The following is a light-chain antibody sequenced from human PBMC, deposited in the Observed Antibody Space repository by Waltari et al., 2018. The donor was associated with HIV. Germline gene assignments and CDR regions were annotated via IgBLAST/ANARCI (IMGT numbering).Light chain of an antibody. V-gene: IGLV3-21*02. Sequence: SYELTQPPSMSVAAGQAARFTCGGHNIGVRSVHWYQKRPGQAPVLVVYENSDRPPGTHDRFSGSNSRNTATLTISRVEAGDEAEYYCQVWDNIGDRVVFGGGTKLTVL. CDR3: QVWDNIGDRVV. CDR2: ENS. CDR1: NIGVRS. J-gene: IGLJ2*01.